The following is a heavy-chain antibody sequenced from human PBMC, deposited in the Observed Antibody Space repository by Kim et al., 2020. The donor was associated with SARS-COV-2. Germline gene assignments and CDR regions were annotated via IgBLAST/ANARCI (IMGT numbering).Heavy chain of an antibody. Sequence: GGSLRLSCAASGFTFSDYYMSWIRQAPGKGLEWVSYISSSSSYTNYADSVKGRFTISRDNAKNSLYLQMNSLRAEDTAVYYCARAAIAADENWFDPWGQGTLVTVSS. CDR2: ISSSSSYT. V-gene: IGHV3-11*06. CDR3: ARAAIAADENWFDP. CDR1: GFTFSDYY. D-gene: IGHD6-6*01. J-gene: IGHJ5*02.